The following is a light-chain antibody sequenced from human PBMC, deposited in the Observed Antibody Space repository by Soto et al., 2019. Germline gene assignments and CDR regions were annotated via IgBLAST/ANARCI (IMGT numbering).Light chain of an antibody. CDR3: VLYMGGGTYV. CDR2: GTN. Sequence: QTVVTQEPSFSVSPGGTVTLTCGLSSGSVSTGHFPSWYQQTPGQAPRTLIYGTNSRSSGAPDRFSGSILGTKAALTITGAQADDESDYYCVLYMGGGTYVFGAGTKLTVL. CDR1: SGSVSTGHF. V-gene: IGLV8-61*01. J-gene: IGLJ1*01.